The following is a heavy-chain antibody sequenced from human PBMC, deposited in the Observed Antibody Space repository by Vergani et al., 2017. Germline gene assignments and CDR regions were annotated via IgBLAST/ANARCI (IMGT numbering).Heavy chain of an antibody. CDR1: VFSFNSYW. J-gene: IGHJ5*02. V-gene: IGHV3-74*03. CDR3: ARDRXIETCYISDWHES. CDR2: IKSDGSIT. Sequence: DVHLAESGGGFFQPGGSLRLSCSASVFSFNSYWMHWVRQVPGKGLLWVSRIKSDGSITPYADSVKGRFTISRDNAQNTLYLQMNSLRVEDTGVYYCARDRXIETCYISDWHESWGQGTLVPVSS. D-gene: IGHD3-9*01.